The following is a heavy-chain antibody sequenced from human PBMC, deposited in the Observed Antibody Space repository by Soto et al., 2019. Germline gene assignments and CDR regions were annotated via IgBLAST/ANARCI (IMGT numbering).Heavy chain of an antibody. Sequence: SESLCLTCTVSGGSISSYYSTWIPQPPGKALEWSGYIYYSGSTNSNPSLKSRVTISVDTSKTQFSLKLSSVTAADTAVYYCASWTSNSSDPSGQATLVTVSS. CDR1: GGSISSYY. V-gene: IGHV4-59*01. D-gene: IGHD1-1*01. J-gene: IGHJ5*01. CDR3: ASWTSNSSDP. CDR2: IYYSGST.